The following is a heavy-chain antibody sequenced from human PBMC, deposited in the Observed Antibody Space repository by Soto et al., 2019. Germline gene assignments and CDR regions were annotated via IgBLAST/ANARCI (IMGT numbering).Heavy chain of an antibody. J-gene: IGHJ4*02. V-gene: IGHV3-30*03. Sequence: GGSLRLSCAASGFTFSNYGMHWVRQSPGKGLEWVAVISDDGVSKYYADSVQGRFTISRDNSESAVFLQMNSLRPDDTALYFCARAYYFGSGTSYTLYYWGQGTQVTVSS. CDR1: GFTFSNYG. CDR2: ISDDGVSK. CDR3: ARAYYFGSGTSYTLYY. D-gene: IGHD3-10*01.